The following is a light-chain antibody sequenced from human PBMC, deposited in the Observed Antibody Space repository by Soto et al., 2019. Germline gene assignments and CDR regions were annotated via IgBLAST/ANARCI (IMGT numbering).Light chain of an antibody. CDR2: WAS. Sequence: DIVMTQSPDSLAVSLGERATINCKSSQSVLYSSNNKNYLAWYQQKPGQPPKLLISWASTRESGVPDRFSGSGSGSYFTLTISTLQAEDVVVYYCQQYYSTPQTFGQGNKVEIK. CDR1: QSVLYSSNNKNY. J-gene: IGKJ1*01. V-gene: IGKV4-1*01. CDR3: QQYYSTPQT.